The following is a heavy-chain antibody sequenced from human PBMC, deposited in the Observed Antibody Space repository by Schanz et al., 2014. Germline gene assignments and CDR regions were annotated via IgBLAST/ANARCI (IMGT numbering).Heavy chain of an antibody. CDR3: TRDRGALINHNDALDL. CDR2: ISGNGGST. Sequence: EVQLVESGGGLVQPGGSLRLSCAASGFSFSTHAMSWVRQPPGKGLEWVSAISGNGGSTYFADSVRGRFTISRDNSKNTVYLQMNSLRSEDTAVYYCTRDRGALINHNDALDLWGQGTMVSVSS. J-gene: IGHJ3*01. D-gene: IGHD3-16*01. CDR1: GFSFSTHA. V-gene: IGHV3-23*04.